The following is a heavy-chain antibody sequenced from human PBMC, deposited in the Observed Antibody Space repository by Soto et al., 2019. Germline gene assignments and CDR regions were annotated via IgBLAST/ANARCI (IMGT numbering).Heavy chain of an antibody. V-gene: IGHV3-73*01. Sequence: GGSLRLSCAASGFTFSDSAMHWVRQASGEGLEWLGRIRSKGNNYATEYGASLKGRFTISRDDSKKTTYLQMSNLNTEDTAVYYCVRYSRTLGWFFDLWGRGTLVTVSS. CDR3: VRYSRTLGWFFDL. CDR1: GFTFSDSA. J-gene: IGHJ2*01. D-gene: IGHD2-21*01. CDR2: IRSKGNNYAT.